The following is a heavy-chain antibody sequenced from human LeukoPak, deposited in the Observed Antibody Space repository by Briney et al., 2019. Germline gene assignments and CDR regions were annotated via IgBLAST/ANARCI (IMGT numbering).Heavy chain of an antibody. D-gene: IGHD1-14*01. Sequence: ASVKVSCKASGYTFTSYYMHRVRQAPGQGLEWMGIINPSGGSTSYAQKFQGRVTMTRDTSTSTAYMELRSLRSDDTAVYYCARDSSTGTTDYWGQGTLVTVSS. CDR3: ARDSSTGTTDY. CDR2: INPSGGST. V-gene: IGHV1-46*01. CDR1: GYTFTSYY. J-gene: IGHJ4*02.